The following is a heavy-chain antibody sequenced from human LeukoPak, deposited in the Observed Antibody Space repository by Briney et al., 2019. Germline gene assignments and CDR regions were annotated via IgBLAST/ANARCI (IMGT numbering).Heavy chain of an antibody. CDR3: ARAPYCSSTSCPTEADYYYMDV. V-gene: IGHV1-46*01. Sequence: ASVKVSCKASGYTFTSYYMHWVRQAPGQGLEWMGIINPSGGSTSYAQKFQGRVTMTRDTSTSTVYMELSSLRSEDTAVYYCARAPYCSSTSCPTEADYYYMDVWGKGTTVTVSS. D-gene: IGHD2-2*01. CDR2: INPSGGST. J-gene: IGHJ6*03. CDR1: GYTFTSYY.